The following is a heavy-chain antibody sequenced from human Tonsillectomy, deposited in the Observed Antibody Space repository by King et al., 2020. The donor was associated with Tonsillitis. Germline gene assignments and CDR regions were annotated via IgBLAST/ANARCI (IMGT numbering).Heavy chain of an antibody. CDR3: GGSPGGWYLDS. CDR1: GFTFSSYS. V-gene: IGHV3-21*01. Sequence: VQLVESGGGLVKPGGSLRLSCAASGFTFSSYSMNWVRQAPGKGLEWVSSISSSSSYIFYADSVKGRFTISRDNAKNSLYLQMNSLRAEDTGVFARGGSPGGWYLDSWGQGALVTVSS. CDR2: ISSSSSYI. D-gene: IGHD6-19*01. J-gene: IGHJ4*02.